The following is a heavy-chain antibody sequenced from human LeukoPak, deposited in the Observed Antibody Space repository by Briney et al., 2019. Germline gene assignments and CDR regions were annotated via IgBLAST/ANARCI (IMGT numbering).Heavy chain of an antibody. CDR1: GGTFSSYA. Sequence: ASVKVSCKASGGTFSSYAISWLRQAPGQGLEWMGGIIPISGTANYAQKFQGRVTITADESTSTAYMELSSLRSEDTAVYYCARTPYNWNYVFSAFDIWGQGTMVTVSS. D-gene: IGHD1-7*01. V-gene: IGHV1-69*13. CDR3: ARTPYNWNYVFSAFDI. J-gene: IGHJ3*02. CDR2: IIPISGTA.